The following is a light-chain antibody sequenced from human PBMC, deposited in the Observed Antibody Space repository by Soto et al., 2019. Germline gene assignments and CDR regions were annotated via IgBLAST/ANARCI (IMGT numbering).Light chain of an antibody. V-gene: IGKV1-5*03. CDR1: QSISNR. J-gene: IGKJ1*01. Sequence: DIQLTQVPSTLSASVGDRVTITCRASQSISNRLAWFHQKSGEAPKILIHKVSSLESGFPSRFSGSGSGTEFTLTISSLQPDDFATYYCQQYNTYSWTFGQGTKV. CDR2: KVS. CDR3: QQYNTYSWT.